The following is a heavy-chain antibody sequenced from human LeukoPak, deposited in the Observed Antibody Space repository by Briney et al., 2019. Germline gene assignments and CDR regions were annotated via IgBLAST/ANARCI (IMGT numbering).Heavy chain of an antibody. CDR2: IYPADSDT. V-gene: IGHV5-51*01. D-gene: IGHD3-22*01. J-gene: IGHJ4*02. CDR1: GYSFTSYW. CDR3: ARRLYDSSGHYCDY. Sequence: GESLKISCTGSGYSFTSYWIGWVRQMPGKGLEWMGIIYPADSDTRISPSFEGQVTISADKSISIAYLQWISLKASDTAMYYCARRLYDSSGHYCDYWGQGTLVTVSS.